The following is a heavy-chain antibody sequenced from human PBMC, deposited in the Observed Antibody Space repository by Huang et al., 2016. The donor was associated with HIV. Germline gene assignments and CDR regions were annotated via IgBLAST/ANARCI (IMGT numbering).Heavy chain of an antibody. CDR2: IIPCFGTA. CDR1: GGTFSSYA. Sequence: QVQLVQSGAEVKKPGSSVKVSCKASGGTFSSYAISWVRQAPGQGLEWRGGIIPCFGTANYAHECQGRVTITADESTSTAYMELSSLRSEDTAVYYCARVESRRYYDSSGYYYWGQGTLVTVSS. V-gene: IGHV1-69*01. J-gene: IGHJ4*02. D-gene: IGHD3-22*01. CDR3: ARVESRRYYDSSGYYY.